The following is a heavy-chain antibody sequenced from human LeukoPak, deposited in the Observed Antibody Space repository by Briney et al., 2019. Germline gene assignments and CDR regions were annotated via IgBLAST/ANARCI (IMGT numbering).Heavy chain of an antibody. CDR3: ARSAKHGSVYYYISY. CDR1: GFSLSTSGVG. CDR2: IYWDDGK. D-gene: IGHD3-22*01. J-gene: IGHJ4*02. V-gene: IGHV2-5*02. Sequence: SGPTLVKPTQTLTLTCTFSGFSLSTSGVGVGWIRQPPGKALEWLALIYWDDGKRYSPSLKSRDPITKDTSKNQVVLTMTNMDPVDTATYYCARSAKHGSVYYYISYCGQRTPIADSS.